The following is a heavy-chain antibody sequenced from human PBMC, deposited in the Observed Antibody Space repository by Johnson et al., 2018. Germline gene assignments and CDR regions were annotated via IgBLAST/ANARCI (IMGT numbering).Heavy chain of an antibody. J-gene: IGHJ6*03. V-gene: IGHV3-9*01. CDR1: GFTFDDYA. D-gene: IGHD3-16*01. CDR2: ISWNSGSI. Sequence: VQLVESGGGLVQPGRSLRLSCAASGFTFDDYAMHWVRQAPGKGLEWVSGISWNSGSIGYADSVKGRFTISRDNAKNSLYRQMNSRRAEDTALYYCAKDGQGGYYYYHMDVWGKGTTVTVSS. CDR3: AKDGQGGYYYYHMDV.